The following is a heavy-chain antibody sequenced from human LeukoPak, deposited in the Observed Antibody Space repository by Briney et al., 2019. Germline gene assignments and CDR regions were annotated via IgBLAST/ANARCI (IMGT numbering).Heavy chain of an antibody. CDR3: ARDRGYYYGSGSKYYFDY. Sequence: SVKVSCKASGGTFSSYAISWVRQAPGQGLDWMGGSIPIFGTANYAQKFQGRVTITADESTSTAYMELSSLRSEDTAVYYCARDRGYYYGSGSKYYFDYWGQGTLVTVSS. D-gene: IGHD3-10*01. J-gene: IGHJ4*02. CDR1: GGTFSSYA. CDR2: SIPIFGTA. V-gene: IGHV1-69*13.